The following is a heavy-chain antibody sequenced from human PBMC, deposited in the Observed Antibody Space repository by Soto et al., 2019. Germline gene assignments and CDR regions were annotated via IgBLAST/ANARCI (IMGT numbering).Heavy chain of an antibody. D-gene: IGHD1-26*01. CDR1: GFSFRTRA. V-gene: IGHV3-23*01. J-gene: IGHJ5*01. Sequence: GGSLRLSCAASGFSFRTRAMSWVRQAPGKGLEWVASIRPGGDSTYYADSVKGRFAVSRDNSNVTLYLQMDSLRVEDTAIYYCTTHEEGAPWAGGFDSWGQGTLVTVSS. CDR3: TTHEEGAPWAGGFDS. CDR2: IRPGGDST.